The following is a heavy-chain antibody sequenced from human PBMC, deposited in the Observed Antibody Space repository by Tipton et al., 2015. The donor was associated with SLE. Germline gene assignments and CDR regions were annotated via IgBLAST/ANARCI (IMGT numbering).Heavy chain of an antibody. V-gene: IGHV4-59*01. J-gene: IGHJ4*02. CDR2: IYYSGST. D-gene: IGHD1-26*01. CDR3: ARGGESYDY. CDR1: GGSFSGYY. Sequence: TLSLTCAVYGGSFSGYYWSWIRQPPGKGLEWIGYIYYSGSTNYNPSLKSRVTISVDTSKNQFSLKLSSVTAADTAVYYCARGGESYDYWGQGTLVTVSS.